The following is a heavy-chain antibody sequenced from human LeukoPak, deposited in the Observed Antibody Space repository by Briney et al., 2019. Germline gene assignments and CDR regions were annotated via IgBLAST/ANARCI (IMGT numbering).Heavy chain of an antibody. CDR1: GGSISSGGYY. V-gene: IGHV4-30-2*01. CDR2: IYHSGST. J-gene: IGHJ4*02. CDR3: ARGSQTPDAGY. Sequence: SQTLSLTCTVSGGSISSGGYYWSWIRQPPGKGLEWIGYIYHSGSTYYNPSLKSRVTISVDRSKSQFSLKLTSVTAADTAVYYCARGSQTPDAGYWGPGTLVAVSP. D-gene: IGHD3-10*01.